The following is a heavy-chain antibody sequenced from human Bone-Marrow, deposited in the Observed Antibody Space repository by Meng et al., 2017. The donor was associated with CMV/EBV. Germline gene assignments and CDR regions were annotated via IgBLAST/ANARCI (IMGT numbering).Heavy chain of an antibody. Sequence: SETLSLTCTVSGGSVNNYYWSWIRQPPGKGLEWIGYIYYSGSTNYNPFFKSRVTISVDASKIYFSLNLRSVTAADTAVYYCARERNDAFDIWGQGTMVTVSS. V-gene: IGHV4-59*02. CDR2: IYYSGST. CDR3: ARERNDAFDI. J-gene: IGHJ3*02. D-gene: IGHD1-1*01. CDR1: GGSVNNYY.